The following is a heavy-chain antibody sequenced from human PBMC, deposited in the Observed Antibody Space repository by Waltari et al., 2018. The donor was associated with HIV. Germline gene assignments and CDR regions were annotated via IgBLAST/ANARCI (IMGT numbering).Heavy chain of an antibody. CDR3: ARGPMYKWFDP. CDR1: GFRFDDYA. D-gene: IGHD3-10*02. CDR2: ISWRSGNI. J-gene: IGHJ5*02. V-gene: IGHV3-9*01. Sequence: EVQLVESGGDLVQPGGSLRLSCAASGFRFDDYAMHWVRQAPGKCLEWVSVISWRSGNIAYADSVRGRFTISRDNAKNSLYLRMNSLRPDDTGFYYCARGPMYKWFDPWGQGTLVTVSS.